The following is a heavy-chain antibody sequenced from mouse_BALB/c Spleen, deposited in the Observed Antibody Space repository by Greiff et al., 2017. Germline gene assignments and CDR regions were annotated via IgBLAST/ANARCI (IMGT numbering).Heavy chain of an antibody. V-gene: IGHV5-4*02. CDR3: ARDGYGNYGDY. D-gene: IGHD2-10*02. J-gene: IGHJ4*01. CDR2: ISDGGSYT. Sequence: EVKVVESGGGLVKPGGSLKLSCAASGFTFSDYYMYWVRQTPEKRLEWVATISDGGSYTYYPDSVKGRFTISRDNAKNNLYLQMSSLKSEDTAMYYCARDGYGNYGDYWGQGTSVTVSS. CDR1: GFTFSDYY.